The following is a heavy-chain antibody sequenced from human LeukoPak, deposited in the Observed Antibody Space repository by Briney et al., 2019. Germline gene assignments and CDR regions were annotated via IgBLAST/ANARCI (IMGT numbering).Heavy chain of an antibody. V-gene: IGHV3-30*03. J-gene: IGHJ4*02. CDR2: ISYDGNEK. D-gene: IGHD3-22*01. CDR3: ARDLEVVVIQYYFEY. Sequence: PGRSLRLSCAASGFTFSSYGMHWVRQAPGKGLEWVAVISYDGNEKYYADSVRGRFTISRDNSANTLYLQMNTLRAEDTAMYYCARDLEVVVIQYYFEYWGQGTLLSVSS. CDR1: GFTFSSYG.